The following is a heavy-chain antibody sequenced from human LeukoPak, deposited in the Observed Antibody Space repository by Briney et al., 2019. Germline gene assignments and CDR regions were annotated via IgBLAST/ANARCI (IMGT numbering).Heavy chain of an antibody. CDR2: ISSSGSTI. CDR1: GFTFSDYY. V-gene: IGHV3-11*01. J-gene: IGHJ4*02. D-gene: IGHD4-17*01. CDR3: AREGTPGLLGDYGDYVGRGFDY. Sequence: GGSLRLSCAASGFTFSDYYMSWIRQAPGKGLEWVSYISSSGSTIYYADSVKGRFTISRDNAKNSLYLQTNSLRAEDTAVYYCAREGTPGLLGDYGDYVGRGFDYWGQGTLVTVSS.